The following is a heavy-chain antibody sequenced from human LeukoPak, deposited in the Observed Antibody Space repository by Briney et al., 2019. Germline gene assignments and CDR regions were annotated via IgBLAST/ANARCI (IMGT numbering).Heavy chain of an antibody. CDR2: IIPIFGTA. D-gene: IGHD6-6*01. Sequence: SVKVSCKASGGTFSSYAISWVRQAPGQGLEWMGGIIPIFGTANYAQKFQGRVTITADESTSTAYMELSSLRSEDTAVYYCASRRWSIAARSFDYWGQGTLVTVSS. V-gene: IGHV1-69*13. J-gene: IGHJ4*02. CDR1: GGTFSSYA. CDR3: ASRRWSIAARSFDY.